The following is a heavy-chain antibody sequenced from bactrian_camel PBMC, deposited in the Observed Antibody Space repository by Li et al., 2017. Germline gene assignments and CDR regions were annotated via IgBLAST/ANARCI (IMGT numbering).Heavy chain of an antibody. V-gene: IGHV3S54*01. CDR2: IWPGGRSI. J-gene: IGHJ4*01. D-gene: IGHD3*01. CDR1: KRTYDNYR. Sequence: HVQLVESGGGSVQAGGSPRLPCVASKRTYDNYRMAWFRQAPEKEREGVAVIWPGGRSIVFADSVKGRFTISKDNAKDTLYLQMNSLKIEDTAVYYCALGSSRQATMTARGKGTQVTVS.